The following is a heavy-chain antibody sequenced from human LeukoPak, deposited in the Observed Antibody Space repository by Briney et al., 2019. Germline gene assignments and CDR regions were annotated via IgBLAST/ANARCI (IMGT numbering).Heavy chain of an antibody. V-gene: IGHV4-59*08. J-gene: IGHJ6*02. Sequence: PSETLSLTCTVSGCSISSYYWSLIRQPPGKGLEWIGYIYYSGSTNYNPSLKSRVTISVDTSKNQFSLKLSSVTAADTAVYYCARLYPAYYYYGMDVWGQGTTVTVSS. CDR2: IYYSGST. CDR1: GCSISSYY. CDR3: ARLYPAYYYYGMDV.